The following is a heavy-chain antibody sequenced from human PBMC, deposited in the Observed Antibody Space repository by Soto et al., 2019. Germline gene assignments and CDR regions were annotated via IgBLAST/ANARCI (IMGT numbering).Heavy chain of an antibody. J-gene: IGHJ3*02. Sequence: SVKVSFKASGGTFSSYAISWVRQAPGQGLEWMGGIIPIFGTENYAQKFQGRVTITADESTSTAYMELSSLRSADTAVYYCARGGRVIAVAGTSVRAFDIWGQGTMVTVSS. CDR1: GGTFSSYA. D-gene: IGHD6-19*01. CDR2: IIPIFGTE. CDR3: ARGGRVIAVAGTSVRAFDI. V-gene: IGHV1-69*13.